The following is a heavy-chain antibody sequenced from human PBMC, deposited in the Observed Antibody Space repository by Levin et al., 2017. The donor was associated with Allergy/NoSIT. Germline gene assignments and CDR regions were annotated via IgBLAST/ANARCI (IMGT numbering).Heavy chain of an antibody. CDR3: TTYIAAAGNWFDP. D-gene: IGHD6-13*01. CDR1: GFTFSNAW. CDR2: IKSKTDGGTT. Sequence: GGSLRLSCAASGFTFSNAWMSWVRQAPGKGLEWVGRIKSKTDGGTTDYAAPVKGRFTISRDDSKNTLYLQMNSLKTEDTAVYYCTTYIAAAGNWFDPWGQGTLVTVSS. V-gene: IGHV3-15*01. J-gene: IGHJ5*02.